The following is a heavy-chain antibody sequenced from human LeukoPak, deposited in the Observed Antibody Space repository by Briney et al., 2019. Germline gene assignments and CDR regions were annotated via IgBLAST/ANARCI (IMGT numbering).Heavy chain of an antibody. Sequence: ASVKVSCKASGYTFTTYAMNWVRQAPGQGLEWMGWINTNTGNPTYAQSFTGRFVFSLDTSVSTAYLQISSLKAEDTAVYYCARGPLYYDILTGQFDYWGQGTLVTVSS. D-gene: IGHD3-9*01. CDR2: INTNTGNP. V-gene: IGHV7-4-1*02. CDR1: GYTFTTYA. CDR3: ARGPLYYDILTGQFDY. J-gene: IGHJ4*02.